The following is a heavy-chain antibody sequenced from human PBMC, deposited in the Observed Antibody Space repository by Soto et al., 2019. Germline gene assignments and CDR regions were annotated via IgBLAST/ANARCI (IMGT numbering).Heavy chain of an antibody. CDR1: GDTRTDFS. J-gene: IGHJ6*02. D-gene: IGHD2-15*01. CDR3: ATSEGDXGGGSCYNYFYYYGMDV. CDR2: LSVGNGDT. Sequence: ASVKVSCKASGDTRTDFSMHWVRQAPGQRPEWMGWLSVGNGDTKYSQKFQGRVTITRDTSARTAYMELSSLRSEDTAIYYCATSEGDXGGGSCYNYFYYYGMDVWGQGTTVTVSS. V-gene: IGHV1-3*01.